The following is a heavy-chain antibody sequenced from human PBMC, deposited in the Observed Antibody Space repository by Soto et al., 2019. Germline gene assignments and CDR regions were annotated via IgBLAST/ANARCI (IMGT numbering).Heavy chain of an antibody. V-gene: IGHV1-24*01. CDR1: GYTHTELS. Sequence: ASVKVSCKVFGYTHTELSMHWVRQAPGKGLEWMGGFDPEDGETIYAQKFQGRVTMTEDTSTDTAYMELSSLRSEDTAVYYCATDHQWLVPPSLDYWGQGTLVTVSS. J-gene: IGHJ4*02. CDR3: ATDHQWLVPPSLDY. D-gene: IGHD6-19*01. CDR2: FDPEDGET.